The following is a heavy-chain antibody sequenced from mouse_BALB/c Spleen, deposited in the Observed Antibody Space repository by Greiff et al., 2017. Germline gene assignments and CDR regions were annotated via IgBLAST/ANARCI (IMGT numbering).Heavy chain of an antibody. Sequence: EVKLVESGGDLVKPGGSLKLSCAASGFTFSSYGMSWVRQTPDKRLEWVATISSGGSYTYYPDSVKGRFTISRDNAKNTLYLQMSSLKSEDTAMYYCARDYYGSSELAMDYWGQGTSVTVSS. CDR3: ARDYYGSSELAMDY. J-gene: IGHJ4*01. V-gene: IGHV5-6*01. CDR2: ISSGGSYT. CDR1: GFTFSSYG. D-gene: IGHD1-1*01.